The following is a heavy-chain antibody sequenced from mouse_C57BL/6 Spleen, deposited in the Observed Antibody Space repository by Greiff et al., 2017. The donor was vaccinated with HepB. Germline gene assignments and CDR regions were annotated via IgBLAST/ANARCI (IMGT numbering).Heavy chain of an antibody. J-gene: IGHJ3*01. Sequence: EVQLQQSGPELVKPGASVKIPCKASGYTFTDYNMDWVKQSHGKSLEWIGDINPNNGGTSYNQKFKGKATLTVDKSSSTAYMELLSLTSEDTAVYYCERVDYRDWFAYWGQGTLVTVSA. CDR3: ERVDYRDWFAY. V-gene: IGHV1-18*01. CDR1: GYTFTDYN. CDR2: INPNNGGT. D-gene: IGHD2-4*01.